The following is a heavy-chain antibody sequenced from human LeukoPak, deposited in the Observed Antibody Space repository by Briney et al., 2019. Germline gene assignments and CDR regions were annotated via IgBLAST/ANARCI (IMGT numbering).Heavy chain of an antibody. D-gene: IGHD2-15*01. V-gene: IGHV3-53*01. CDR1: GFTVSSNY. J-gene: IGHJ4*02. Sequence: GGSLRLSCAASGFTVSSNYMSWVRQAPGKGLEWVSVIYSGGSTYYADSVKGRFTISRDNSKNTLYLQMNSLRAEDTAVYYCTRSATGGSWPLYYFDYWGQGTLVTVSS. CDR2: IYSGGST. CDR3: TRSATGGSWPLYYFDY.